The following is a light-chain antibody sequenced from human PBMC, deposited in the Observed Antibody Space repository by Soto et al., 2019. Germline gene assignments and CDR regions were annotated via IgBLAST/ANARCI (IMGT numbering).Light chain of an antibody. J-gene: IGKJ4*01. V-gene: IGKV1-39*01. Sequence: DIQMTQSPSSLSASGGDRVAITCRASQTISGFLNWYQQKPGEAPKLLVYAASTLQSGVPSRFSVSGSGTDFTLTISRLKNEDFATYDCQQRYIATLTFGGGTKVDIK. CDR3: QQRYIATLT. CDR2: AAS. CDR1: QTISGF.